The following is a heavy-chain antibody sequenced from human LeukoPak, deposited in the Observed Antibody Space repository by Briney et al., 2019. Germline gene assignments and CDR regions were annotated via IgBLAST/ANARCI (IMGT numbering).Heavy chain of an antibody. Sequence: PGGSLRLSCAASGFTFSNSAMSWVRQAPGQGLEWVSAISSGGSSTYYADSVKGRFTISRDNSKNTLYLQMNSLRVEDTAVYYCAKLTDYWGQGTLVPVSS. J-gene: IGHJ4*02. CDR3: AKLTDY. V-gene: IGHV3-23*01. CDR1: GFTFSNSA. CDR2: ISSGGSST.